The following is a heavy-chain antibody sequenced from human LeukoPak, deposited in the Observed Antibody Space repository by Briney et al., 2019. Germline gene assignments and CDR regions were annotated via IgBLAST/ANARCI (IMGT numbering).Heavy chain of an antibody. V-gene: IGHV3-30*18. D-gene: IGHD2-8*01. J-gene: IGHJ4*02. CDR2: ISYDGSNK. Sequence: AGGSLRLSCAASGFTFSSYGMHWVRQAPGKGLEWVAVISYDGSNKYYADSVKGRFTISRDNSKNTLCLQMNSLRAEDTAVYYCAKDWDIVLMVYAPPMDWGQGTLVTVSS. CDR1: GFTFSSYG. CDR3: AKDWDIVLMVYAPPMD.